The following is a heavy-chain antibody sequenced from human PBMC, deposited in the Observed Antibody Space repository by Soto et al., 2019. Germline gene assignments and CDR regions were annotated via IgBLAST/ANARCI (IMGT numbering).Heavy chain of an antibody. Sequence: GGVPRLSCAASGFTFSSYAMHWVRQAPGKGLEWVAVISYDGSNKYYADSVKGRFTISRDNSKNTLYLQMNSLRAEDTAVYYCARGPSSLTRFDYWGQGTLVTVSS. V-gene: IGHV3-30-3*01. CDR2: ISYDGSNK. D-gene: IGHD2-2*01. CDR1: GFTFSSYA. CDR3: ARGPSSLTRFDY. J-gene: IGHJ4*02.